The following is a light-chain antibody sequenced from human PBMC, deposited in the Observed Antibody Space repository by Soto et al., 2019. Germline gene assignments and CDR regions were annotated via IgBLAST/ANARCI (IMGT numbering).Light chain of an antibody. V-gene: IGKV3-15*01. CDR1: QSVSSN. J-gene: IGKJ4*01. CDR2: GAS. Sequence: EIVMTQSPATLSVFPGERATLSCRASQSVSSNLAWYQQKPGQAPRLLIYGASTRATGGPARFSGSGSGTEFTLTISSLQSADFAVYYCQQYNDWPLTFGGGTKVEIK. CDR3: QQYNDWPLT.